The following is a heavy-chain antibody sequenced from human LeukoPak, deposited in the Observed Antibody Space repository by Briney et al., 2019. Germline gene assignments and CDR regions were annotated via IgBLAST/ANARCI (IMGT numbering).Heavy chain of an antibody. CDR2: IYYSGST. CDR3: APIAAAGRGYYYYYMDV. D-gene: IGHD6-13*01. J-gene: IGHJ6*03. V-gene: IGHV4-39*01. CDR1: GGSISSSSSY. Sequence: SETLSLTCTVSGGSISSSSSYWGWIRQPPGKGLEWIGSIYYSGSTYYNPSLKSRVTISVDTSKNQFSLKLSSVTAADTAVYYCAPIAAAGRGYYYYYMDVWGKGTTVTVSS.